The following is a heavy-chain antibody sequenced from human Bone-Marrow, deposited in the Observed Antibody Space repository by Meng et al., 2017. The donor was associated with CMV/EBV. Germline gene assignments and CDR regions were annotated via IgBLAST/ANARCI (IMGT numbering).Heavy chain of an antibody. CDR2: INHSAST. V-gene: IGHV4-34*01. Sequence: SETLSLTCAVYGGSFSGYYWSWIRQPPGKGLEWIGEINHSASTNYTPSLKSRVTISVDTSKTPVSLKLSSVTAADTAVYYGARVSAGGSYYFDYWGQGTLVTVSS. CDR1: GGSFSGYY. D-gene: IGHD1-26*01. CDR3: ARVSAGGSYYFDY. J-gene: IGHJ4*02.